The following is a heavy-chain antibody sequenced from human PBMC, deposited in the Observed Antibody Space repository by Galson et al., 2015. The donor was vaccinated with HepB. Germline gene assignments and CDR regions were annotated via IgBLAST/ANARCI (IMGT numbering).Heavy chain of an antibody. J-gene: IGHJ3*01. CDR3: ARWALAFEF. Sequence: SLRLSCAASGFTFTNYYMDWVRQAPGKGLEWVSDINENGGARFYVDSVRGRFTISRDNADNLLYLQMNSLRVEDTAVYYCARWALAFEFWGHETMLTVSS. CDR2: INENGGAR. V-gene: IGHV3-7*01. CDR1: GFTFTNYY.